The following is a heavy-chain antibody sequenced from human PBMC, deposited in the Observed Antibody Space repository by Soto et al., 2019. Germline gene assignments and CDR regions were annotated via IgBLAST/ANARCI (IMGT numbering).Heavy chain of an antibody. CDR1: GGTLSNFV. V-gene: IGHV1-69*06. CDR3: ARPKRSGYDRDDSYYHTMDV. J-gene: IGHJ6*02. Sequence: QVQLVQSGAEVKKSGSSVKISCKASGGTLSNFVITWVRQVPGQGLEWMGGILPMFGAVKYAQRFQDRLTITADRSTNTASKELGTMSSEDPAVYYCARPKRSGYDRDDSYYHTMDVWGQGTTVTVSS. D-gene: IGHD3-22*01. CDR2: ILPMFGAV.